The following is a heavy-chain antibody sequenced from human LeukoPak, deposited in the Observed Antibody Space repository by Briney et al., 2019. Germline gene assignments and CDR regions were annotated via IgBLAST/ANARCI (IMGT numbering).Heavy chain of an antibody. CDR1: GFTVGSNY. J-gene: IGHJ4*02. CDR2: IYSGGST. Sequence: AGGSLRLSCVASGFTVGSNYMSWVRQAPGKGLEWVSVIYSGGSTNYADSVKGRFTISRDNAKNTLYLQMNTLRAEDTAVYYCASLDYWGQGTPVTVSS. V-gene: IGHV3-53*01. CDR3: ASLDY.